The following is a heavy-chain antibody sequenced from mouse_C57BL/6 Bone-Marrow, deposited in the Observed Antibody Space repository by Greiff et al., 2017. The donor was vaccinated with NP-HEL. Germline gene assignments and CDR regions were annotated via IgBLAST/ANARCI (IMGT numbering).Heavy chain of an antibody. J-gene: IGHJ2*01. CDR3: ARYYYGSGYFDY. CDR2: IDPISGGT. D-gene: IGHD1-1*01. Sequence: QVQLQQPGAELVKPGASVKLSCKASGYTFTNYWMHWVKQRPGRGLEWIGRIDPISGGTKYNEKFKSKATLTVDKPSSTAYMQLSSLTSEDSAVYYCARYYYGSGYFDYWGRGTTLTVSA. CDR1: GYTFTNYW. V-gene: IGHV1-72*01.